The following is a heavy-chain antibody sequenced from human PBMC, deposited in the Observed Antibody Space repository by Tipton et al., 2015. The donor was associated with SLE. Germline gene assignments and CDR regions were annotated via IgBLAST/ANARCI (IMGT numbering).Heavy chain of an antibody. J-gene: IGHJ2*01. V-gene: IGHV1-69*06. CDR2: ITPILGST. D-gene: IGHD2/OR15-2a*01. CDR1: GGTFSSYS. CDR3: ARELSLSYWYFDL. Sequence: QVQLVQSGAEVKRPGSSVKVSCKASGGTFSSYSISWVRQAPGQGLEWMGGITPILGSTAYAQKFQGRVSITADKSTGTAYMELSSLRSEDTAVYYCARELSLSYWYFDLWGRGTLVTVSS.